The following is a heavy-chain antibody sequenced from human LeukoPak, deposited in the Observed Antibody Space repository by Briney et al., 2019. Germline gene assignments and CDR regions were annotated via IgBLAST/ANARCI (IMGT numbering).Heavy chain of an antibody. CDR1: GYTFTSYG. CDR3: ARDLTPVEQDAFDI. J-gene: IGHJ3*02. CDR2: ISAYNGNT. V-gene: IGHV1-18*01. D-gene: IGHD3-9*01. Sequence: ASVKVSCKASGYTFTSYGISWVRQAPGQGLEWMGWISAYNGNTNYAQKLQGRVTMTTDTSTSTAYMELRSLRSDDTAVYYCARDLTPVEQDAFDIWGQGTMVTVSS.